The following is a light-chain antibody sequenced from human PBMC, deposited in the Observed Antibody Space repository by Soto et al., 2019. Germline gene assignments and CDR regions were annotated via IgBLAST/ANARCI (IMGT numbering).Light chain of an antibody. CDR1: QGVSSNY. CDR3: QHYGSSRT. J-gene: IGKJ1*01. Sequence: IVFAQSPGTPSLSPGERDTPSCRASQGVSSNYLAWYQQKSGQAPRLLLYGTSSRATGIPERFSGSGSGTDFTLTISRLEPEDFAVYYCQHYGSSRTFGQGTKVDIK. V-gene: IGKV3-20*01. CDR2: GTS.